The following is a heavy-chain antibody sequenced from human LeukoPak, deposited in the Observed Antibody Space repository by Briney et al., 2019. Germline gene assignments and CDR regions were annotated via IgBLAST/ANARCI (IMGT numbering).Heavy chain of an antibody. CDR3: TTAADIVVVVAALGYFDY. CDR2: IKSKTDGGTT. Sequence: TGGSLRLSCAASGFTFSNAWMSWVRQAPGKGLEWVGRIKSKTDGGTTDYAAPVKGRFTISRDDSKNTLYLQMNSLKTEDTAVYYCTTAADIVVVVAALGYFDYWGQGTPVTVSS. J-gene: IGHJ4*02. CDR1: GFTFSNAW. V-gene: IGHV3-15*01. D-gene: IGHD2-15*01.